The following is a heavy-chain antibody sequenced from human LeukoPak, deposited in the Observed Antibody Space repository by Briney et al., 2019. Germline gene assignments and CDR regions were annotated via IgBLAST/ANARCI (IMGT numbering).Heavy chain of an antibody. CDR1: GFTFSSYA. D-gene: IGHD3-22*01. Sequence: GRSLRLSCAASGFTFSSYAMHWVRQAPGKGLEWVAVLSSDGRDKYYGDSVKGRFTISRDNSKNTLYLQMNSLRAEDTAVYYCARDGGDDSSGYYYEDYWGQGTLVTVSS. V-gene: IGHV3-30*04. J-gene: IGHJ4*02. CDR2: LSSDGRDK. CDR3: ARDGGDDSSGYYYEDY.